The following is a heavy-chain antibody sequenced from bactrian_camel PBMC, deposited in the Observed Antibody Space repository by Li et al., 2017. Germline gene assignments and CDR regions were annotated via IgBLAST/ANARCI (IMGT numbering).Heavy chain of an antibody. Sequence: HVQLVESGGGSVQAGGSLRLSCVASGYTGRTGCMGWFRQSSGDQREVVAAYCNDGTASYADSVKGRFTISKDHVRNTLTLEMDSLKPEDTGMYYCAADFWLASNDMSLGVKTSDPRYWGQGTQVTVS. D-gene: IGHD1*01. V-gene: IGHV3S53*01. CDR1: GYTGRTGC. CDR3: AADFWLASNDMSLGVKTSDPRY. CDR2: YCNDGTA. J-gene: IGHJ4*01.